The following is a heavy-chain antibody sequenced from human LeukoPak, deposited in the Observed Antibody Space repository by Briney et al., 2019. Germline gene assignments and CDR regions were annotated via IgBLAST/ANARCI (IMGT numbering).Heavy chain of an antibody. V-gene: IGHV3-33*01. CDR2: IWYDGSNK. J-gene: IGHJ3*02. D-gene: IGHD3-22*01. Sequence: RPGGSLRLSCAASGFTFSSYGMHWVRQAPGKGLEWVAVIWYDGSNKYYADSVKGRFTISRDNSKNTLYLQMNSLRAEDTAVYYCARAGLDYYDSSGHDAFDIWGQGTMVTVSS. CDR1: GFTFSSYG. CDR3: ARAGLDYYDSSGHDAFDI.